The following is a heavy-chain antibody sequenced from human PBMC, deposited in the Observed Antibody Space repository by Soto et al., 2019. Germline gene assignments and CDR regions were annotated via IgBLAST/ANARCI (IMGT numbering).Heavy chain of an antibody. CDR2: ISYDGSNK. CDR1: GFIFSSYA. V-gene: IGHV3-30-3*01. CDR3: AREEGYSGYDYSWFDP. J-gene: IGHJ5*02. Sequence: PGGSLRLSCAASGFIFSSYAMHWVRQAPGKGLEWVAVISYDGSNKYYADSVKGRLTISRDNSKNTLYLQMNSLRAEDTAVYYCAREEGYSGYDYSWFDPWGQGTLVTVSS. D-gene: IGHD5-12*01.